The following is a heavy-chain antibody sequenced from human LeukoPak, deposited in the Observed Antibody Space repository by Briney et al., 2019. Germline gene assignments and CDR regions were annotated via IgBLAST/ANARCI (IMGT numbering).Heavy chain of an antibody. V-gene: IGHV3-23*01. D-gene: IGHD3-16*01. CDR3: AKDSLYDYVWGSYFAGNYFDY. Sequence: GGSLRLSCAASGLTFSNYWMDWVRQAPGKGLEWVSAISGSGGSTYYADSVKGRFTISRDNSKNTLYLQMNSLRAEDTAVYYCAKDSLYDYVWGSYFAGNYFDYWGQGTLVTVSS. CDR1: GLTFSNYW. CDR2: ISGSGGST. J-gene: IGHJ4*02.